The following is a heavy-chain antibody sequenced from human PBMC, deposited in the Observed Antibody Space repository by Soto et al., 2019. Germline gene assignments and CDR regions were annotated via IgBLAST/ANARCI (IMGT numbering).Heavy chain of an antibody. Sequence: GGSLRLSCAASGFTFSSYAMHWVRQAPGKGLEWVAVISYDGSNKYYADSVKGRFTISRDNSKNTLYLQMNSLRAEDTAVYYCARDSHYYILTGYLSYYYYGMDVWGQGTTVTVS. CDR3: ARDSHYYILTGYLSYYYYGMDV. V-gene: IGHV3-30-3*01. D-gene: IGHD3-9*01. CDR1: GFTFSSYA. CDR2: ISYDGSNK. J-gene: IGHJ6*02.